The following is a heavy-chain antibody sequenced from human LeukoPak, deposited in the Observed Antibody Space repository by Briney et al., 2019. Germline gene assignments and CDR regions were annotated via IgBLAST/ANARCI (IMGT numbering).Heavy chain of an antibody. CDR1: GYTFTSNW. CDR3: AREGSSSYAH. Sequence: GESLQISCKGSGYTFTSNWIGWVRQMPGKGLEWMGSIFPGNSDTRYSPSFQGQVIMSVDKAISTAFLQWSSLKASDSAMYYCAREGSSSYAHWGQGTLVTVSS. CDR2: IFPGNSDT. J-gene: IGHJ4*02. D-gene: IGHD1-26*01. V-gene: IGHV5-51*01.